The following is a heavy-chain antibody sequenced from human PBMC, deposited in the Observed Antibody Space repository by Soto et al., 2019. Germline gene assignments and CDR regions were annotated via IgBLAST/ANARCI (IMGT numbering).Heavy chain of an antibody. Sequence: SETLSLTCTVSGDSISSGGYYWTWIRQHPGKGLEWIGYIYSRGSTYYNPSLKSRITISRDTSKNQFSLRLSSVTAADTAVYYCARGAPRYDSSGAQIDYWGQGTQVTVSS. D-gene: IGHD3-22*01. J-gene: IGHJ4*02. V-gene: IGHV4-31*03. CDR1: GDSISSGGYY. CDR3: ARGAPRYDSSGAQIDY. CDR2: IYSRGST.